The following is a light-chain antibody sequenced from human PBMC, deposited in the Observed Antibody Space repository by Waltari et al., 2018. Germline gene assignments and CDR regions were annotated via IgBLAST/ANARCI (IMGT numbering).Light chain of an antibody. CDR3: GGWDDNLNGWV. CDR2: KDN. V-gene: IGLV1-47*01. CDR1: SSNIGNNH. J-gene: IGLJ3*02. Sequence: QSVMTPPPSTSGTPGQRVIISCSGSSSNIGNNHVYWYQHLPGAAPKLLIYKDNERPSGVPVRFSVSKSGTSASLAISGLRSEDEADYYCGGWDDNLNGWVFGGGTRLTVL.